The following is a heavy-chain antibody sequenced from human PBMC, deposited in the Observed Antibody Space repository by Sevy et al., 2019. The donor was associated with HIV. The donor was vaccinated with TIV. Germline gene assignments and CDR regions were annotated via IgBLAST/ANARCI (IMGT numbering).Heavy chain of an antibody. Sequence: GGSLRLSCAASGFTFSSYAMHWVRQAPGKGLEYVSAISSNGGSTYYANSVKGRVTISRDNSKNTVYLQMRSLRAEDRAGDYGASAFGSTIVGTDSFDIWGQGTMVTVSS. CDR1: GFTFSSYA. V-gene: IGHV3-64*01. CDR2: ISSNGGST. D-gene: IGHD3-3*01. CDR3: ASAFGSTIVGTDSFDI. J-gene: IGHJ3*02.